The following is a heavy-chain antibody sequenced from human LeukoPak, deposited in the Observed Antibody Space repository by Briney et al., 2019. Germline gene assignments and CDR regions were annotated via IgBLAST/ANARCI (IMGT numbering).Heavy chain of an antibody. CDR2: ISGSGGST. J-gene: IGHJ6*03. Sequence: GGSLRLSCAASGFTFSSYAMSWVRQAPGKGLEGVSAISGSGGSTYYADSVKGRFTISRDNSKNTLYLQMNSLRAEDTAVYYCAKFAARLYYYYYMDVWGKGTTVTVSS. CDR1: GFTFSSYA. D-gene: IGHD6-6*01. V-gene: IGHV3-23*01. CDR3: AKFAARLYYYYYMDV.